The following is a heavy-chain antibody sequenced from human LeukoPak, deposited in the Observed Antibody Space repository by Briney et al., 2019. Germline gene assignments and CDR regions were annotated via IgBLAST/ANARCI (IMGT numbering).Heavy chain of an antibody. CDR1: GGSISSYY. J-gene: IGHJ6*02. CDR2: TYYSGST. CDR3: ARVITTTSYYYYGMDV. Sequence: SETLSLTCTVSGGSISSYYWSWIRQPPGKGLEWIGYTYYSGSTNYNPSLKSRVTISVDTSKNQFSLKLSSVTAADTAVYYCARVITTTSYYYYGMDVWGQGTTITVSS. D-gene: IGHD1-1*01. V-gene: IGHV4-59*01.